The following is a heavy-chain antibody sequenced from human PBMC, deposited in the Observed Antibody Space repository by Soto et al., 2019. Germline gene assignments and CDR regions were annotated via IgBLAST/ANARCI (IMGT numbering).Heavy chain of an antibody. J-gene: IGHJ4*02. V-gene: IGHV3-23*01. Sequence: GGSLRLSCAASGFTFSSYAMSWVRQAPGKGLEWVSAISGSGGSTYYADSVKGRFTISRDNSKNTLYLQMNSLRAEDTAVYYCANAPDFWSGWTAFRLKNFDYWGQGTLVTVSS. CDR3: ANAPDFWSGWTAFRLKNFDY. CDR2: ISGSGGST. CDR1: GFTFSSYA. D-gene: IGHD3-3*01.